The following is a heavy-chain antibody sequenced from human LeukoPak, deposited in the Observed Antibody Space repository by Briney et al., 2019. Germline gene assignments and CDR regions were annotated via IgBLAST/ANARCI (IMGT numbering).Heavy chain of an antibody. J-gene: IGHJ5*02. D-gene: IGHD2-21*02. V-gene: IGHV4-31*03. Sequence: PSQTLSLTCTVSGGSISSGGYYWSWLRQHPGNGLEWFGYIYYSGSTYYNPSLKSRVTISVDTSKNQFSLKLSSVTAADTAVYYCARGPLAYCGGDCYNNWFDPWGQGTLVTVSS. CDR1: GGSISSGGYY. CDR3: ARGPLAYCGGDCYNNWFDP. CDR2: IYYSGST.